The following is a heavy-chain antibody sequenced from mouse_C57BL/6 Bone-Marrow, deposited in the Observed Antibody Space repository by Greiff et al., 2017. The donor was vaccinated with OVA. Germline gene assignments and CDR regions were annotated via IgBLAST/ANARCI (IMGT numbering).Heavy chain of an antibody. CDR3: ARSGRLLRRFYAMDY. CDR2: IDPNSGGT. CDR1: GYTFTSYW. V-gene: IGHV1-72*01. J-gene: IGHJ4*01. Sequence: QVQLQQPGAELVKPGASVKLSCKASGYTFTSYWMHWVKQSPGRGLEWIGRIDPNSGGTKYNEKFKSKATLTVDKPSSTAYMQLRSLTSEDSAVYCCARSGRLLRRFYAMDYWGQGTSVTVSA. D-gene: IGHD3-1*01.